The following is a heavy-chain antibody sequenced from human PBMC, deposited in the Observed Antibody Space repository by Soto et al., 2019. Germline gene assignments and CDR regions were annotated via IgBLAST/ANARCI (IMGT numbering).Heavy chain of an antibody. J-gene: IGHJ4*02. CDR1: GFTFSDYY. CDR2: ISSSSSYT. D-gene: IGHD2-8*02. V-gene: IGHV3-11*06. Sequence: PGGSLRLSCAASGFTFSDYYMSWIRQAPGKGLEWVSYISSSSSYTNYADSVKGRFTISRDNAKNSLYLQMNSLRAEDTAVYYCARVEGILVETLDYWGQGTLVTVSS. CDR3: ARVEGILVETLDY.